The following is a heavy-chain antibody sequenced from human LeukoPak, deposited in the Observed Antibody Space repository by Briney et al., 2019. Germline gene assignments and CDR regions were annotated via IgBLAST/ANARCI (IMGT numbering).Heavy chain of an antibody. CDR1: GYTFTGYY. J-gene: IGHJ5*02. Sequence: GASVKVSCKASGYTFTGYYMHWVRQAPGQGLEWMGWINPNSGGTNYAQKFQGRVTMTRGTSISTAYMELSRLRSDDTAVYYCARALLYDILTGYYSAVDWFDPWGQGTLVTVSS. V-gene: IGHV1-2*02. D-gene: IGHD3-9*01. CDR3: ARALLYDILTGYYSAVDWFDP. CDR2: INPNSGGT.